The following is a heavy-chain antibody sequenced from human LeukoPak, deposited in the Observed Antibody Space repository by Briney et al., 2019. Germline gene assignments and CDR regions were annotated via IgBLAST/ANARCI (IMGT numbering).Heavy chain of an antibody. CDR2: IDNDGTDT. CDR3: ARGGFSHGFDI. J-gene: IGHJ3*02. CDR1: GFTFNSYW. Sequence: GGSLRLSCGASGFTFNSYWFHWVRQAPGKGLVWVSRIDNDGTDTIYADSVKGRFAISRDNAKNTLYLQMDSLRAEDTAVYYCARGGFSHGFDIWGQGTMVTVPS. V-gene: IGHV3-74*01. D-gene: IGHD5-12*01.